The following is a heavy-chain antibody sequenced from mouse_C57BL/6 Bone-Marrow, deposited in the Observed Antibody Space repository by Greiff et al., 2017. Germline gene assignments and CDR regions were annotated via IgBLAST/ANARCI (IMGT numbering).Heavy chain of an antibody. CDR1: GYTFTSYW. CDR3: TRTVPGPAWFAY. V-gene: IGHV1-5*01. CDR2: IYPGNSDT. J-gene: IGHJ3*01. Sequence: VQLKESGTVLARPGASVKMSCKTSGYTFTSYWMHWVKQRPGQGLEWIGAIYPGNSDTSYNQKFKGKAKLTAVTSASTAYMELSSLTNEDSAVYYCTRTVPGPAWFAYWGQGTLVTVSA.